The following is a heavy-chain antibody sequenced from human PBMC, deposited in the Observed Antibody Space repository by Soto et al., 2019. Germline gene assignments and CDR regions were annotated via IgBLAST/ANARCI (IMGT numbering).Heavy chain of an antibody. Sequence: ASVKVSCKASGYTFTGYYMHWVRQAPGQGLEWMGWINPNSGGTNYAQKFQGWVTMTRDTSISTAYMELSRLRSDDTAVYYCARDLAELRILEWPLYYFDYWGQGPLVTVSS. D-gene: IGHD3-3*01. CDR2: INPNSGGT. CDR1: GYTFTGYY. CDR3: ARDLAELRILEWPLYYFDY. V-gene: IGHV1-2*04. J-gene: IGHJ4*02.